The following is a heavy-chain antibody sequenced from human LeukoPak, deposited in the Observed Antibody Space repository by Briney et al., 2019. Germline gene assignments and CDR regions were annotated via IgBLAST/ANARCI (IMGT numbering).Heavy chain of an antibody. D-gene: IGHD1-26*01. J-gene: IGHJ4*02. Sequence: ASVKVSCKASGYTFSGYYMHWVRQAPGQGLEWVGWITPNSGGTNYAQKFQGRVTMTRDTAISTAYMELSRLRSDDTAVYYCAREVFGATMIDYWGQGTLVTVPS. CDR1: GYTFSGYY. V-gene: IGHV1-2*02. CDR2: ITPNSGGT. CDR3: AREVFGATMIDY.